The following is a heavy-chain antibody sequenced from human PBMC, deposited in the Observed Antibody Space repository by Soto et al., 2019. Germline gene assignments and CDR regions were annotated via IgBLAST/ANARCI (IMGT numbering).Heavy chain of an antibody. CDR1: GCSISSYF. V-gene: IGHV4-59*01. CDR2: IHVSRSS. J-gene: IGHJ6*02. D-gene: IGHD2-2*01. CDR3: DRARYHLLHPYYYGMDV. Sequence: SETLSLTCIVSGCSISSYFWSWILQSPGKGLEWMVDIHVSRSSKSNPALKSRVTISIDTSRNQVALKLSSVNAEDSAVYFCDRARYHLLHPYYYGMDVWGQGTTVTVSS.